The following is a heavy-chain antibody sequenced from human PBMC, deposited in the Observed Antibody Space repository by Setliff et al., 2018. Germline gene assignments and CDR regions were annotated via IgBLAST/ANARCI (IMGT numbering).Heavy chain of an antibody. J-gene: IGHJ3*01. CDR2: IRSDGNKK. CDR3: AKEQEITLVPGIIPDAFDL. D-gene: IGHD3-10*01. Sequence: GESLKISCAASGFTLNTYGISWVRQAPGKGLEWVTFIRSDGNKKYFGDSVKGRFSISRDNSKNTVYLQMNRLKIEDTAVYFCAKEQEITLVPGIIPDAFDLWGQGTMVTVSS. V-gene: IGHV3-30*02. CDR1: GFTLNTYG.